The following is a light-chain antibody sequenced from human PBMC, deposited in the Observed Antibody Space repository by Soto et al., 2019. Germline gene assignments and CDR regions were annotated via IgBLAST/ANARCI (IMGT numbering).Light chain of an antibody. CDR2: GAS. CDR3: KQYNNWPPLT. J-gene: IGKJ4*01. Sequence: EIVMTQSPATLFVSPGERATLSCRASQSVSSNLAWYQQKPGQAPRLLIYGASTRATGIPARFSGSGSGTEFTLPISSLQSEDFAVYYCKQYNNWPPLTFGGGTKVEIK. CDR1: QSVSSN. V-gene: IGKV3-15*01.